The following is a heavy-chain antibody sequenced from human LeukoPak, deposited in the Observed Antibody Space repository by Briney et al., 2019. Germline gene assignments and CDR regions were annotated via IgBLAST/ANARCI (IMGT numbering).Heavy chain of an antibody. CDR3: ARGDYGSGSHYSPNSYHMDV. V-gene: IGHV1-2*02. CDR1: GYTFTSYY. Sequence: ASVKVSCKASGYTFTSYYMHWVRQAPGQGLEWMGWINHNSGGTNYAQKFQGRVTMTRDTSISTSYMELSRLRSDDTAVYYCARGDYGSGSHYSPNSYHMDVWGKGTTVTVSS. CDR2: INHNSGGT. J-gene: IGHJ6*03. D-gene: IGHD3-10*01.